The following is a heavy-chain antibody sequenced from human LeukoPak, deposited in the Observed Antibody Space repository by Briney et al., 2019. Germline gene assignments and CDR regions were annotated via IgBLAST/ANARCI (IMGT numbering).Heavy chain of an antibody. D-gene: IGHD3-16*02. CDR3: ASLWGSYRYTVGDDAFDI. CDR1: GFTFSSYW. CDR2: INSDGSST. J-gene: IGHJ3*02. Sequence: GGSLRLSCAASGFTFSSYWMHWVRQAPGKGLVWVSRINSDGSSTSYADSVKGRFTISRDNAKNTLYLQMNSLRAEDTAVYYCASLWGSYRYTVGDDAFDIWGQGTMVTVSS. V-gene: IGHV3-74*01.